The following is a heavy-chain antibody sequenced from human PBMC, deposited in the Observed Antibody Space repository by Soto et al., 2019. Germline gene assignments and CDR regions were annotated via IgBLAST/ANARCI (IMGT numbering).Heavy chain of an antibody. J-gene: IGHJ6*02. CDR3: AKGAVAGTPTSYYYYGMDV. CDR2: IIPIFGTV. Sequence: QVQLLQSGAAVKKPGSSVRVSCEASGGTFRTYAISWVRQAPGQGLEWMGEIIPIFGTVNYAQKFQGRVTITADESTTTVYMDLRGLRSEDTAVYYCAKGAVAGTPTSYYYYGMDVWGQGTTVTVSS. D-gene: IGHD6-19*01. CDR1: GGTFRTYA. V-gene: IGHV1-69*12.